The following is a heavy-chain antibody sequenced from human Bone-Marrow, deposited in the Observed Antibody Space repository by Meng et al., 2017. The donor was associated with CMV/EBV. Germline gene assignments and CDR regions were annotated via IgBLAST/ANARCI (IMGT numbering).Heavy chain of an antibody. Sequence: ASVKVSCKVSGYTLTELSMHWVRQAPGKGLEWMGGFDPEDGETIYAQKLQGRVTMTEDTSTDTAYMELSSLRSEDTAVYYCATERYCSSTSCVGWFDPWGQGTLVTVSS. D-gene: IGHD2-2*01. V-gene: IGHV1-24*01. CDR1: GYTLTELS. CDR2: FDPEDGET. CDR3: ATERYCSSTSCVGWFDP. J-gene: IGHJ5*02.